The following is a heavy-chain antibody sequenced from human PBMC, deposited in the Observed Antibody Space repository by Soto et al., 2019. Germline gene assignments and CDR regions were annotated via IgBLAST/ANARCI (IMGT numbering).Heavy chain of an antibody. V-gene: IGHV4-59*01. CDR3: ARVGGYSGYAAS. Sequence: TSETLSLTCTVSGGSINSYYWSWIGQPPGEGLEWIGYIYSSGSTTYNPSLKSRVTISVDSSNNQFSLNLSSVTAADTAVYYCARVGGYSGYAASWGQGTLVTVSS. CDR2: IYSSGST. CDR1: GGSINSYY. D-gene: IGHD5-12*01. J-gene: IGHJ5*02.